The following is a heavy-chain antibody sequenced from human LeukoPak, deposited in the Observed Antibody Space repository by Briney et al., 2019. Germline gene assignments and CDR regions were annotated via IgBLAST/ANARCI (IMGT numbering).Heavy chain of an antibody. CDR1: GFTFSRYE. D-gene: IGHD2-2*01. Sequence: GGSLRLSCAASGFTFSRYEMNWVRQAPGKGLEWVSYISSSGSSIYYADSVKGRFTISRDNVKNSLYLQVNSLRAEDTAVYYCARGCGRASCPYFFDSWGHGSLVSVSS. CDR2: ISSSGSSI. CDR3: ARGCGRASCPYFFDS. J-gene: IGHJ4*01. V-gene: IGHV3-48*03.